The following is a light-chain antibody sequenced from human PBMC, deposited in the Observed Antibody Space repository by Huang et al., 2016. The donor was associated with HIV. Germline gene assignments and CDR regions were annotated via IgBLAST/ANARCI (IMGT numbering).Light chain of an antibody. J-gene: IGKJ4*01. CDR1: QGLANY. V-gene: IGKV3-11*01. CDR3: QQRGNWQLT. CDR2: DAS. Sequence: EIVLTQSPATLSLSPGRRAPLSCRASQGLANYLDWYPQKPGQAPRLLLYDASNGATGIPARFSGSWSGTDFTLTISSLEPEDFAVYYCQQRGNWQLTFGGGTKVEIK.